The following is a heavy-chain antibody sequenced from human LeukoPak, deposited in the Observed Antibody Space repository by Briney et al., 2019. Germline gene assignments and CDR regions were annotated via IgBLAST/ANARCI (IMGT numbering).Heavy chain of an antibody. CDR3: ARDFGSGLSWFDP. CDR2: IYYSGST. D-gene: IGHD3-10*01. CDR1: GGSISSYY. J-gene: IGHJ5*02. V-gene: IGHV4-59*01. Sequence: NPSETLPLTCTVSGGSISSYYWSWIRQPPGKGLEWIGYIYYSGSTNYNPSLKSRVTISVDTSKNQFSLKLSSVTAADTAVYYCARDFGSGLSWFDPWGQGTLVTVSS.